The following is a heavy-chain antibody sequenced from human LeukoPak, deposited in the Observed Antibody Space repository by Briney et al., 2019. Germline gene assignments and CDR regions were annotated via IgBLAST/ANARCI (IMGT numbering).Heavy chain of an antibody. CDR1: GGTFSSYT. CDR3: AREVVADPFDY. V-gene: IGHV1-69*04. Sequence: SVKVSCKASGGTFSSYTISWVRQAPGQGLEWMERIIPILGIANYAQKFQGRVTITADKSTSTAYMELSSLRSEDTAVYYCAREVVADPFDYWGQGTLVTVSS. J-gene: IGHJ4*02. D-gene: IGHD2-15*01. CDR2: IIPILGIA.